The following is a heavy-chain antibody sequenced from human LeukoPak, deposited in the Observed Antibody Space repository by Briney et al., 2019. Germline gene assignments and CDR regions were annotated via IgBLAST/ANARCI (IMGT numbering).Heavy chain of an antibody. V-gene: IGHV3-23*01. CDR1: GFTFSSYA. J-gene: IGHJ6*02. D-gene: IGHD6-13*01. Sequence: PGGSLRLSCAASGFTFSSYAMSWVRQAPGKGLEWVSAISGSGGSTYYADSVKGRFTISRDNSKNTLYLQMNSLRAEDTAVYYCAKEEIAAAGTYYYYGMDVWGQGTTVTVSS. CDR3: AKEEIAAAGTYYYYGMDV. CDR2: ISGSGGST.